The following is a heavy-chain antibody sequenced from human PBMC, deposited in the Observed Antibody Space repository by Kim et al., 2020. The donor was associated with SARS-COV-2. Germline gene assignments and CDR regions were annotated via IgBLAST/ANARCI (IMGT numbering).Heavy chain of an antibody. V-gene: IGHV3-11*01. J-gene: IGHJ4*02. D-gene: IGHD3-10*01. Sequence: SVKGRFTITRENAKNALYLKMNSLRAEDTAVYYCARKGRDFGAGSYFDYWGQGTLVTVSS. CDR3: ARKGRDFGAGSYFDY.